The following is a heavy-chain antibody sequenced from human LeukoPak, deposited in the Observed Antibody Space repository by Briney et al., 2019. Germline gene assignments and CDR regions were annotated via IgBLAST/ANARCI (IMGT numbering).Heavy chain of an antibody. J-gene: IGHJ4*02. CDR2: IYYSGST. V-gene: IGHV4-59*01. CDR3: ARGRGYFDY. Sequence: SETLSLICTVSGDSIRSYYWSWIRQPPGKGLEWIWYIYYSGSTNYNPSLKSRVTISVDTSKKQLSLKLNSVIAADTAVYYCARGRGYFDYWGQGTLATVSS. CDR1: GDSIRSYY.